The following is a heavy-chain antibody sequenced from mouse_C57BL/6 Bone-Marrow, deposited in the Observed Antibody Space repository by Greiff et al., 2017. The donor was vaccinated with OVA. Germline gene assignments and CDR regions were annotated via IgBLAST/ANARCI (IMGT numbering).Heavy chain of an antibody. CDR2: IYPGDGDT. CDR3: AQKGCSYYGKGRYAMDY. Sequence: QVQLKESGAELVKPGASVKISCKASGYAFSSYWMNWVKQRPGKGLEWIGQIYPGDGDTNSNGKFKGKATLTADKSSSTAYMQLSSLTSEDSAVYFCAQKGCSYYGKGRYAMDYWGQGTSVTVSS. J-gene: IGHJ4*01. CDR1: GYAFSSYW. D-gene: IGHD2-1*01. V-gene: IGHV1-80*01.